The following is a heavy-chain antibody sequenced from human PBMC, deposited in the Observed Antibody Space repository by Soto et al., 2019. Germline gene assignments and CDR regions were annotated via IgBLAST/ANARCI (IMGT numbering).Heavy chain of an antibody. CDR1: GFTFSSYA. D-gene: IGHD6-6*01. Sequence: LRLSWAASGFTFSSYAMSWVRQAPGKGLELVSAISGSGGSTYYADSVKGRFTISRDNSKNTLYLQMNSLRAEDTAVYYCAKSFTHSSSYYYYGMDVWGQGTTVTVSS. V-gene: IGHV3-23*01. CDR3: AKSFTHSSSYYYYGMDV. J-gene: IGHJ6*02. CDR2: ISGSGGST.